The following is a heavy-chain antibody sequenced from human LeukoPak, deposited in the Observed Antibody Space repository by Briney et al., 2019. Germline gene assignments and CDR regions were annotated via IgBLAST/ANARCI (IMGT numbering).Heavy chain of an antibody. D-gene: IGHD3-3*01. CDR2: INPNSGGT. CDR1: GYTFTGYY. V-gene: IGHV1-2*02. J-gene: IGHJ4*02. Sequence: VASVKVSCKASGYTFTGYYMHWVRQAPGQGLEWMGWINPNSGGTNYAQKFQGRVTMTRDTSISTAYMELSRLRSDDTAVYYCARGRDFWSGYYIDYWGQGTLVTVSS. CDR3: ARGRDFWSGYYIDY.